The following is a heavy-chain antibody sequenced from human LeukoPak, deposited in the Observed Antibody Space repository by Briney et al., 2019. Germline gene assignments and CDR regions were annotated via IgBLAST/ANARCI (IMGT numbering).Heavy chain of an antibody. Sequence: GGSLRLSCAASGLIFKNYAMSWVRQAPGKGLEWVSAISGSGDNTYYADSVKGRFTISRDNAKNSLYLQMNSLRAEDTAVYYCASSIAVPAAIGAFDYWGQGTLVTVSS. J-gene: IGHJ4*02. D-gene: IGHD2-2*02. CDR2: ISGSGDNT. CDR1: GLIFKNYA. CDR3: ASSIAVPAAIGAFDY. V-gene: IGHV3-23*01.